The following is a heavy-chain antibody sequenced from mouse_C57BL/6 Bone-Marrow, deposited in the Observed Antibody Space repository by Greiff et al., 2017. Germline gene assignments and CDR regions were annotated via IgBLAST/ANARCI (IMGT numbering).Heavy chain of an antibody. Sequence: VQLQQSGAELVRPGASVKLSCTASGFNIKDDYMHWVKQRPEQGLEWIGWIDPENGDTEYASKFQGKATITADTSSNTAYLQLSSLTSEDTAVYYCTVYCGSSYVAWFAYWGQGTLVTVSA. J-gene: IGHJ3*01. V-gene: IGHV14-4*01. D-gene: IGHD1-1*01. CDR2: IDPENGDT. CDR3: TVYCGSSYVAWFAY. CDR1: GFNIKDDY.